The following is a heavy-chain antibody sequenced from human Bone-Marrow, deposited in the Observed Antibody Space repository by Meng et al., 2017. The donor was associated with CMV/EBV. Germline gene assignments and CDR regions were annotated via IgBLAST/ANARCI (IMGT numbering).Heavy chain of an antibody. CDR2: ISSSSSYI. J-gene: IGHJ4*02. Sequence: GGSLRLSCAASGFTFSSYSMNWVRQAPGKGLEWVSSISSSSSYIYYADSVKGRFTISRDNAKNSLYLQIISLRAEDTAVYYCASGDALDYWGQGTLVTVS. D-gene: IGHD2-21*02. CDR1: GFTFSSYS. CDR3: ASGDALDY. V-gene: IGHV3-21*01.